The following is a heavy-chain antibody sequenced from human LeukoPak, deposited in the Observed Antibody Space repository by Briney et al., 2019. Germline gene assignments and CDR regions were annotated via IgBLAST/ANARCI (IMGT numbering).Heavy chain of an antibody. Sequence: RSETLSLTCAVYGGSSSGSYWSWIRQPPGKGLEWIGHINHSGSTNYNPSLKSRVTISLDTSKNQFSLRLSSVTAADTAVYYCARGPDYAKTGYWGQGTLVTVSS. V-gene: IGHV4-34*01. D-gene: IGHD4-17*01. CDR2: INHSGST. CDR1: GGSSSGSY. CDR3: ARGPDYAKTGY. J-gene: IGHJ4*02.